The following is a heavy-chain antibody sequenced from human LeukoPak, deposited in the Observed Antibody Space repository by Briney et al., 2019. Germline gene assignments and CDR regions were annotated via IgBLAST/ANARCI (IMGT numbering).Heavy chain of an antibody. CDR3: ARRAGAYSHPYDY. CDR1: GFIISNS. Sequence: QAWGSLRLSCAGSGFIISNSMSWVRQAPGKGLEWVSFIYSDNTHYSDSVKGRFTISRDNSKNTLYLQMNSLRAEDTAVYYCARRAGAYSHPYDYWGQGTLVTVSS. CDR2: IYSDNT. D-gene: IGHD4/OR15-4a*01. J-gene: IGHJ4*02. V-gene: IGHV3-53*01.